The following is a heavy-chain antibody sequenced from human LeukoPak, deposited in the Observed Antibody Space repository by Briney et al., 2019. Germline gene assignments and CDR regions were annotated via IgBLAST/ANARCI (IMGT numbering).Heavy chain of an antibody. D-gene: IGHD3-22*01. Sequence: GGSLRLSCAASGFTFRSHDMSWVRQAPGKGLQWVSTISGSGDATYYPDSVKGRFTISRDKSKNTLYLQMGSLRAEDTAVYYCAKDRVSSHDKSGFYQPQSFYFDHWGQGTLVAVSS. CDR2: ISGSGDAT. CDR3: AKDRVSSHDKSGFYQPQSFYFDH. CDR1: GFTFRSHD. V-gene: IGHV3-23*01. J-gene: IGHJ4*02.